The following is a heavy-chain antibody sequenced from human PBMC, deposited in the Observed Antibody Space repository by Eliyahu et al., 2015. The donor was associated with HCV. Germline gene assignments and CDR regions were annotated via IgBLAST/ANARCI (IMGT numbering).Heavy chain of an antibody. Sequence: VKFSCKPSGYTFTSXGISWVRQAXGQGLEWMGWISAYNGNTNYAQKXQGRVTMTTDTSTSTAYMELRXLRSDDTAGXYCARDQYYDSXVGYWGQGTLVTVSS. CDR3: ARDQYYDSXVGY. J-gene: IGHJ4*02. CDR1: GYTFTSXG. CDR2: ISAYNGNT. V-gene: IGHV1-18*01. D-gene: IGHD3-22*01.